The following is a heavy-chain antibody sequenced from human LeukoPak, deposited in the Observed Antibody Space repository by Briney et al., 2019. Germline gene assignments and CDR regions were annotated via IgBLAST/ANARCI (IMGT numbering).Heavy chain of an antibody. CDR3: ARGAYYYDSKVFDY. V-gene: IGHV3-30*01. CDR1: GFTLRSYA. J-gene: IGHJ4*02. D-gene: IGHD3-22*01. Sequence: GRVPRTSPAASGFTLRSYAMHWGRQGPGKGVEGGAVISCDGSNKYYADSVKGRFTISRDNSKNTLYLQMNSLRAEDTAVYYCARGAYYYDSKVFDYWGQGTLVTVSS. CDR2: ISCDGSNK.